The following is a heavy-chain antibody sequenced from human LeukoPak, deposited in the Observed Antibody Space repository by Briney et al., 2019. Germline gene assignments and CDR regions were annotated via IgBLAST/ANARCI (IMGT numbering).Heavy chain of an antibody. J-gene: IGHJ4*02. CDR2: IRYVGSNK. CDR1: GFTFSSYG. Sequence: GGSLRLSCAASGFTFSSYGMHWVRQAPGKGLEWVAFIRYVGSNKYYADSVKGRFTISRDNSKNTLYLQMNSLRAEDTAVYYCAKDPYYYDSSGRYYFDYWGQGTLVTVSS. D-gene: IGHD3-22*01. CDR3: AKDPYYYDSSGRYYFDY. V-gene: IGHV3-30*02.